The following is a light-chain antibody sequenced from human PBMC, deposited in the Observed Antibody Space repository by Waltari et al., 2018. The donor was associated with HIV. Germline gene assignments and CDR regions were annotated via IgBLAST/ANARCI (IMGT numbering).Light chain of an antibody. J-gene: IGLJ2*01. CDR2: EVY. CDR3: TSYAAANNLI. Sequence: QSALTQPPSASGSPGQSVTISCTGTSRDVGAFAFVSWYQQHPGKAPNLIIYEVYKRPSGVPDRFSGAKSGNTASLTVSGLQAEDEADYYCTSYAAANNLIFGGGTKLTVL. CDR1: SRDVGAFAF. V-gene: IGLV2-8*01.